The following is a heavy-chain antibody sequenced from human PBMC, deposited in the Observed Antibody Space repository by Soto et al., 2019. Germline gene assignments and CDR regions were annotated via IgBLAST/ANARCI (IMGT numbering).Heavy chain of an antibody. V-gene: IGHV3-48*02. CDR2: ISRSSTGI. D-gene: IGHD3-10*01. CDR3: ARAVTWGLDV. Sequence: EVQLVESGGGPVQPGGSLRLSCAASGFTFSLYSMSWVRQAPGKGLEWVSYISRSSTGIHYADSVKGRFTISRDDATNSMHLQMNSRRDGDTAVYYCARAVTWGLDVWGQGTTVSISS. J-gene: IGHJ6*02. CDR1: GFTFSLYS.